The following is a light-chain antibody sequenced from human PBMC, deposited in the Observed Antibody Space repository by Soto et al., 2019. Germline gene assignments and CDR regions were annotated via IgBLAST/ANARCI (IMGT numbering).Light chain of an antibody. CDR1: QSVRSSF. Sequence: IGITQSPPTLSVSKGERATLSCRASQSVRSSFLAWYQQKPGQAPSLLIYGASTRATGIPARFSGSGSGTEFTLTINSLQSEDFAAYYCQQYSNWPLTFGGGTKVDI. CDR2: GAS. J-gene: IGKJ4*01. V-gene: IGKV3-15*01. CDR3: QQYSNWPLT.